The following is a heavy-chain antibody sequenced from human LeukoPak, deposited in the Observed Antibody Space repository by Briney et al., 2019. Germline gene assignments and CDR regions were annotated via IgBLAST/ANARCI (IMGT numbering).Heavy chain of an antibody. D-gene: IGHD3-16*01. J-gene: IGHJ4*02. Sequence: GGSLRLSCAASGFTFSSFWVSWVRQAPGKGLEWVANIQQDGSEKYYVDSVKGRFTISRDNAKNSLFLQMNSLRAEDTAVYYCARYYDGNTYRDYFDYWGRGTLVTVSS. CDR1: GFTFSSFW. V-gene: IGHV3-7*01. CDR3: ARYYDGNTYRDYFDY. CDR2: IQQDGSEK.